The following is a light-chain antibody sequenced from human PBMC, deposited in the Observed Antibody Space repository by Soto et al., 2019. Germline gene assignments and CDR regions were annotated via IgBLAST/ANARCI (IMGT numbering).Light chain of an antibody. V-gene: IGLV2-14*03. CDR3: SSYTSDTTVV. CDR2: EVS. Sequence: QSVLTQPASVSGSPGQSITISCTGTISDVGGYHYVSWYQQHPGKAPKLMIFEVSNRPSGVSNRFSGSKSGNTASLTISWLPTEDEAAYSCSSYTSDTTVVFGGGTKLTVL. J-gene: IGLJ3*02. CDR1: ISDVGGYHY.